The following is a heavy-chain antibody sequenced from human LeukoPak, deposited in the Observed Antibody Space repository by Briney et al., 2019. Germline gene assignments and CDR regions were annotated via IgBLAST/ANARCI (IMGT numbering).Heavy chain of an antibody. V-gene: IGHV3-30-3*01. J-gene: IGHJ2*01. D-gene: IGHD7-27*01. CDR2: ISYDGSNK. Sequence: PEGSLRLSCAASGFTFSSYAMHWVRQAPGKGLEWVAVISYDGSNKYYADSVKGRFTISRDNSKNTLYLQMNSLRAEDTAVYYCARENWGYDGWYFDLWGRGTLVTVSS. CDR3: ARENWGYDGWYFDL. CDR1: GFTFSSYA.